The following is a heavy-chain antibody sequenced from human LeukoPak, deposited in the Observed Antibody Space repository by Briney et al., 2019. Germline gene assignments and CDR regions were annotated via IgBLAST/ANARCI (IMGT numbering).Heavy chain of an antibody. J-gene: IGHJ6*02. Sequence: SGGSLRLSCAASGFTFSSYAMHWVRQAPGKGLEWVAVISYDGSNKYYADSVKGRFTISGDNSKNTLYLQMNSLRAEDTAVYYCARDYTGYYYGMDVWGQGTTVTVSS. D-gene: IGHD3-10*01. CDR2: ISYDGSNK. CDR3: ARDYTGYYYGMDV. CDR1: GFTFSSYA. V-gene: IGHV3-30*04.